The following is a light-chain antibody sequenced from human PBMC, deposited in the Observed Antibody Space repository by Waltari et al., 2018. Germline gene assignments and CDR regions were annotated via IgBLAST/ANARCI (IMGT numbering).Light chain of an antibody. V-gene: IGKV2-30*02. J-gene: IGKJ2*01. Sequence: DVVMTQSPLSLPVTLGQPASISCRSSQSPGHSDGNTYLNWFQQRPGQSPRRLIYKVSKRDSGVPDRLSGSGSGTDFTLKISRVEAEDVGVYYCMQGSHWPRTFGQGTKLEI. CDR2: KVS. CDR3: MQGSHWPRT. CDR1: QSPGHSDGNTY.